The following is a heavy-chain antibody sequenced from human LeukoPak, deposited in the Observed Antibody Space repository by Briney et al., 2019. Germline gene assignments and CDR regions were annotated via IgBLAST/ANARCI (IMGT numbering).Heavy chain of an antibody. CDR1: GGSISSYY. CDR2: IYYSGSA. Sequence: SETLSLTCTVSGGSISSYYWSWIRQPPGKGLEWIGYIYYSGSANYNPSLKSRVTISVDTSKNQFSLKLSSVTAADTAVYYCARGRDQIDHWGQGTLVTVSS. CDR3: ARGRDQIDH. J-gene: IGHJ4*02. D-gene: IGHD2-2*01. V-gene: IGHV4-59*01.